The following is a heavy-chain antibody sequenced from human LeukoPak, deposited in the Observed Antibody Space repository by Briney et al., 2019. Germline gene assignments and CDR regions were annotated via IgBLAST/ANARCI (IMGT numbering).Heavy chain of an antibody. CDR3: ARANCSSTSCPDY. CDR1: GFTFNSYS. CDR2: ISSSSSYI. J-gene: IGHJ4*02. Sequence: GSLRLSCAASGFTFNSYSMNWVRQAPGKGLEWVSSISSSSSYIYYADSVKGRFTISRDNAKNSLYLQMNSLRAEDTAVYYCARANCSSTSCPDYWGQGTLVTVSS. V-gene: IGHV3-21*01. D-gene: IGHD2-2*01.